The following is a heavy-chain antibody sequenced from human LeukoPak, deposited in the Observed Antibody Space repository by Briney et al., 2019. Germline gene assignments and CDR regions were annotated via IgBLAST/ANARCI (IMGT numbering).Heavy chain of an antibody. V-gene: IGHV3-30*02. Sequence: GGSLRLSCAASGFTFSSYGMHWVRQAPGKGLEWVAFIRYDGSNKYYADSVKGRFTISRDNSKNTLYLQMNSLRAEDTAVYYCAKDFGGYPYYYYYYMDVWGKGTTVTVSS. CDR3: AKDFGGYPYYYYYYMDV. J-gene: IGHJ6*03. CDR2: IRYDGSNK. D-gene: IGHD3-16*01. CDR1: GFTFSSYG.